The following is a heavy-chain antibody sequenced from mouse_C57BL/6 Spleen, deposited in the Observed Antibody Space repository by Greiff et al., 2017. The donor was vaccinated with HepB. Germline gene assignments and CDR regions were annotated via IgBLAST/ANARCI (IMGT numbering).Heavy chain of an antibody. CDR3: AREITTVVATHWYFDV. Sequence: EVKLVESGGDLVKPGGSLKLSCAASGFTFSSYGMSWVRQTPDKRLEWVATISSGGSYTYYPDSVKGRFTISRDNAKNTLYLQMSSQKSEDTAMYYCAREITTVVATHWYFDVWGTGTTVTVSS. D-gene: IGHD1-1*01. V-gene: IGHV5-6*02. CDR1: GFTFSSYG. J-gene: IGHJ1*03. CDR2: ISSGGSYT.